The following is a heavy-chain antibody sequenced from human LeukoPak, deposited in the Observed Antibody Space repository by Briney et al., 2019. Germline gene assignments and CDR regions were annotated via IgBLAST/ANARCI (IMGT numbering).Heavy chain of an antibody. D-gene: IGHD5-12*01. V-gene: IGHV3-23*01. J-gene: IGHJ4*02. CDR2: ISASGGST. CDR3: ARGPSGYHNT. CDR1: GFTFSNYA. Sequence: GGSLRLSCAASGFTFSNYAMSWVRQAPGKGLEWISVISASGGSTYYADSVKGRFTISRDNSKNTVYLQMNSLRAEDTAVYYCARGPSGYHNTGGQGTLVTVSS.